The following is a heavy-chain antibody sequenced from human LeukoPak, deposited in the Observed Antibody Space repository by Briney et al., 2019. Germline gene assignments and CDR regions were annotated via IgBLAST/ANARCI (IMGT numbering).Heavy chain of an antibody. J-gene: IGHJ4*02. CDR2: ISYDGSNK. D-gene: IGHD5-18*01. Sequence: GGSLRLSCAASGFTFSSYGMHWVRQAPGKGLEWVAVISYDGSNKYYADSAKGRFTISRDNSKNTLYLQMNSLRAEDTAVYYCVRQPRGYSYGLDYWGQGTLVTVSS. CDR3: VRQPRGYSYGLDY. V-gene: IGHV3-30*03. CDR1: GFTFSSYG.